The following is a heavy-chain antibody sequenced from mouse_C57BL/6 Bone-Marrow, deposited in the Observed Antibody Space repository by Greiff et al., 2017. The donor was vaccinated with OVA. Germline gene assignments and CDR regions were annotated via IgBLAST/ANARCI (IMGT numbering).Heavy chain of an antibody. D-gene: IGHD1-2*01. J-gene: IGHJ2*01. CDR2: ISDGGSYT. CDR3: ARDTTADY. CDR1: GFTFSSYA. Sequence: EVHLVESGGGLVKPGGSLKLSCAASGFTFSSYAMSWVRQTPEKRLEWVATISDGGSYTYYPDNVKGRFTISRDNAKNNLYLQMSHLKSEDTAMYYCARDTTADYWGQGTTLTVSS. V-gene: IGHV5-4*01.